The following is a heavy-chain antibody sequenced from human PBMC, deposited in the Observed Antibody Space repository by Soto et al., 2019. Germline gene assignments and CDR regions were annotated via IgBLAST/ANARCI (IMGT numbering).Heavy chain of an antibody. CDR1: GFTFSSYT. V-gene: IGHV3-23*01. CDR3: AKDRRPDYYASGSYYDY. J-gene: IGHJ4*02. CDR2: ISGSGGST. Sequence: EVQLLESGGGLVQPGGSLRLSCAASGFTFSSYTMTWVRQAPGKGLEWVSSISGSGGSTYYADSVKGRLTVSRDNSKNTLYLQMNSLRAEDTAVYYCAKDRRPDYYASGSYYDYWGQGTLVTVSS. D-gene: IGHD3-10*01.